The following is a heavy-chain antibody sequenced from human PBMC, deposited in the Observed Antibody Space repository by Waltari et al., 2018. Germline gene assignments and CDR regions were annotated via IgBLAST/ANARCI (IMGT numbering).Heavy chain of an antibody. V-gene: IGHV3-53*01. CDR3: ATWTGGSLGAFDN. CDR1: GFTVINNY. J-gene: IGHJ3*02. Sequence: EVQLVESGGGLIKPGGSLRLSCEVSGFTVINNYIVWVRQAPGKGLEWVSVIYSGGDTYDADAVRGRFTISRDNSKNTLYLQMNSLRVEDTALYYCATWTGGSLGAFDNWGQGTMVTVSS. CDR2: IYSGGDT. D-gene: IGHD7-27*01.